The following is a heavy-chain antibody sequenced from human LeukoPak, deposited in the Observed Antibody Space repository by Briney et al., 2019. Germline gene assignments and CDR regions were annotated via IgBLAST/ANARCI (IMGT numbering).Heavy chain of an antibody. Sequence: ASVKVSCKASGYTFTSYGISWVRQAPGQGLEWMVWISAYNGNTNYAQKLQGRVTMTTDTSTSTAYMELRSLRSDDTAVYYCARTYCSGGSCYARSDYWGQGTLVTVSS. D-gene: IGHD2-15*01. CDR2: ISAYNGNT. V-gene: IGHV1-18*01. CDR3: ARTYCSGGSCYARSDY. CDR1: GYTFTSYG. J-gene: IGHJ4*02.